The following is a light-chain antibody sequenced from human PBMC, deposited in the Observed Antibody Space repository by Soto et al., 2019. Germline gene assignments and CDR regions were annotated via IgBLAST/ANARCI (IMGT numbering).Light chain of an antibody. V-gene: IGLV1-44*01. CDR3: SAWDDSLNGHVV. J-gene: IGLJ2*01. Sequence: QSVLTQPPSASGTPGQRVTISCAGSSSNIGRNTVNWYHQLPGAAPQLLIYNNYQRPSGVPDRFSGSKSGTSAALAISGLQSDDEADYYCSAWDDSLNGHVVFGGGTKLTVL. CDR2: NNY. CDR1: SSNIGRNT.